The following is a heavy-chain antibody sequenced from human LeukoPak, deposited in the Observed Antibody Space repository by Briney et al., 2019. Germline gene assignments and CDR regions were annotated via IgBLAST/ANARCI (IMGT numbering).Heavy chain of an antibody. V-gene: IGHV4-4*07. CDR2: IYTSGST. J-gene: IGHJ4*02. D-gene: IGHD6-13*01. CDR3: ARESSSSWYRAFDY. Sequence: SETLSLTCTVSGDSISSYYWSWIRQPAGKGLEWIGRIYTSGSTNYIPSLKSRVTTSVDTSKNQFSLKLSSVTAADTAVYYCARESSSSWYRAFDYWGQGTLVTVSS. CDR1: GDSISSYY.